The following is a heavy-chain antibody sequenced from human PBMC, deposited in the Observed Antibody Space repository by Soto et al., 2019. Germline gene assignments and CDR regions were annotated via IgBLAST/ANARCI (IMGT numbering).Heavy chain of an antibody. CDR3: ATESSIAARPKSSWFDP. CDR1: GYTFTSYA. CDR2: INAGNGNT. V-gene: IGHV1-3*01. J-gene: IGHJ5*02. Sequence: ASVKVSCKASGYTFTSYAMHWVRQAPGQRLEWMGWINAGNGNTKYSQKFQGRVTITSDTSASTAYMELSSMRSEDTAVYYCATESSIAARPKSSWFDPWGQGTLVTVSS. D-gene: IGHD6-6*01.